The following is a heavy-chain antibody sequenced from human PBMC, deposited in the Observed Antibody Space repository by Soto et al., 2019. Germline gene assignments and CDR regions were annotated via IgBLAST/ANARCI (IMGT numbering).Heavy chain of an antibody. Sequence: QVQLVESGGGVVQPGRSLRLSCAASGFTFSSYAVHWVRQAPGKGLEWVAVISYDGSNKYYADSVKGRFTISRDNSKNTLYLQMNSLRAEDMAVYYCARDYYRFNSGYGFSMDVWGQGTTVTVSS. J-gene: IGHJ6*02. CDR1: GFTFSSYA. CDR3: ARDYYRFNSGYGFSMDV. D-gene: IGHD5-12*01. CDR2: ISYDGSNK. V-gene: IGHV3-30-3*01.